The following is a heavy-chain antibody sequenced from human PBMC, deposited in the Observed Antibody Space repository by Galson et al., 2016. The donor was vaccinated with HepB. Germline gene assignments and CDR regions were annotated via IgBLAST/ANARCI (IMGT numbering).Heavy chain of an antibody. CDR1: GSTFTSYW. CDR3: ARPGYSSTWVDS. Sequence: QSGAEVKKPGESLRISCKGSGSTFTSYWISWVRQMPGKGLERMGWIDPSDSSTSYSPSLQGHVIISVDKSISTVYLQWTSLKASDTAMYYCARPGYSSTWVDSWGQGTLVTVSP. CDR2: IDPSDSST. D-gene: IGHD6-6*01. V-gene: IGHV5-10-1*01. J-gene: IGHJ4*02.